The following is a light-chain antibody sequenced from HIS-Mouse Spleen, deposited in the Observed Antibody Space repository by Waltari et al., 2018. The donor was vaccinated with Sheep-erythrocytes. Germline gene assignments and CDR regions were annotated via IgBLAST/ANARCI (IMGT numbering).Light chain of an antibody. Sequence: QSVLTQPPSASGTPGQRVTISCSGSSSNIGSNTVNWYQQLPGTAPKLPIYRNNQRPSGVPDRFSGSQSGTSASLAISVLQSEDEADYYCAAWDDSLNGVVVGGGTKLTVL. CDR2: RNN. V-gene: IGLV1-44*01. CDR1: SSNIGSNT. J-gene: IGLJ2*01. CDR3: AAWDDSLNGVV.